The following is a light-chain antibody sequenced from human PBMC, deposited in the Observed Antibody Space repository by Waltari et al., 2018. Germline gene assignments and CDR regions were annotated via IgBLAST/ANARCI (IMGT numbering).Light chain of an antibody. V-gene: IGLV1-47*01. Sequence: QSVLTQPPSASGTPGQRVTLSCSGGSSNIGSNYVYWYEQLPGTAPRLLISRNNRRPSGVPDRFSGSKSCTSASLAISGVRSEDEADYYCAAWDDSLSGVVFGGGTKVTVL. J-gene: IGLJ2*01. CDR2: RNN. CDR3: AAWDDSLSGVV. CDR1: SSNIGSNY.